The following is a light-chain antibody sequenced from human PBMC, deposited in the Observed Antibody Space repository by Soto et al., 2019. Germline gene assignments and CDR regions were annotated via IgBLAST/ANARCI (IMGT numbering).Light chain of an antibody. Sequence: EIVLTQSPATLSLSPGERATLSCRASQSVSTYLAWYQQKAGQAPRLLIYDAFNRATGVPARFSGSGSETDFTLTISSLEPEDSAVYYCQQRYNWPPYTFGQGTKLEIK. V-gene: IGKV3-11*01. CDR2: DAF. CDR3: QQRYNWPPYT. CDR1: QSVSTY. J-gene: IGKJ2*01.